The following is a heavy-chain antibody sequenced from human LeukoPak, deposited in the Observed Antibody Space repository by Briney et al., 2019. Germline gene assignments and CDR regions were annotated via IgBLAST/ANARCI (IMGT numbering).Heavy chain of an antibody. CDR2: INHSGST. V-gene: IGHV4-34*01. J-gene: IGHJ6*03. CDR1: GGSFSGYY. Sequence: SETLSLTCAVYGGSFSGYYWSWIRQPPGKGLEWIGEINHSGSTNYNPPLKSRVAISVDTSKNQFSLKLSSVTAADTAVYYCARAAPVVTYYYYMDVWGKGTTVTVSS. CDR3: ARAAPVVTYYYYMDV. D-gene: IGHD2-15*01.